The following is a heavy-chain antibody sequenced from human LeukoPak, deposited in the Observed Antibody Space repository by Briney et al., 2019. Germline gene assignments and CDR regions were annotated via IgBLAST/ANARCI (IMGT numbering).Heavy chain of an antibody. D-gene: IGHD1-26*01. V-gene: IGHV1-18*01. CDR1: GYTFTSYG. J-gene: IGHJ5*02. Sequence: ASVKVSCKASGYTFTSYGISWVRQAPGQGLEWMGWTSAYNGNTNYAQKLQGRVTMTTDTSTSTAYMELRSLRSDDTAVYYCARGRLVGATWSWFDPWGQGTLVTVSS. CDR3: ARGRLVGATWSWFDP. CDR2: TSAYNGNT.